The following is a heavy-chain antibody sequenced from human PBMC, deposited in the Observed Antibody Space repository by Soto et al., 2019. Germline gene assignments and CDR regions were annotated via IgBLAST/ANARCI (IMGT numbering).Heavy chain of an antibody. CDR1: GFTFSRYW. CDR3: ARAAYSSSRYADF. Sequence: GGSLRLSCAASGFTFSRYWMHWVRQSPEKGLVWVSHINTDGSNSNYADSVKGRFTISRDNAKNTLYLQMDGLEAEDTALYYCARAAYSSSRYADFWRQGTLVTVSS. J-gene: IGHJ4*02. D-gene: IGHD6-13*01. CDR2: INTDGSNS. V-gene: IGHV3-74*01.